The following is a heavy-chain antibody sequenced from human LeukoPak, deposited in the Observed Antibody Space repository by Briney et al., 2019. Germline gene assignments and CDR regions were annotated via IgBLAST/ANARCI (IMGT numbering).Heavy chain of an antibody. D-gene: IGHD3-3*01. V-gene: IGHV3-30-3*01. Sequence: GGSLRLSCAASGFTFSSYAMHWVRQAPGKGLEWVAVISYDGSNKYYADSVKGRFTISRDNSKNTLYLQMNSLRAEDTAVYYCASWGPITIFGYFDYWGQGTLVTVSS. CDR3: ASWGPITIFGYFDY. CDR1: GFTFSSYA. J-gene: IGHJ4*02. CDR2: ISYDGSNK.